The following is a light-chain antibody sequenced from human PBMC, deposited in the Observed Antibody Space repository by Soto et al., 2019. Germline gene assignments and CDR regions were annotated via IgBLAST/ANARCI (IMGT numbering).Light chain of an antibody. J-gene: IGLJ2*01. Sequence: QSVLTQPASVSGSPGQSITISCTGTSSDVGGYNYVSWYQQHPGKATKLMIYDVSNRPSGVSNRFSGSKSGNTASLTISGLQAEDEADYYCSSYTSSSTNVVFGGGTKVTVL. V-gene: IGLV2-14*01. CDR1: SSDVGGYNY. CDR3: SSYTSSSTNVV. CDR2: DVS.